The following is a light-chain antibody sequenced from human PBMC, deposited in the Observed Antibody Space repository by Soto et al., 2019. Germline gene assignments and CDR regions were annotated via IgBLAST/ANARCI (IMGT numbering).Light chain of an antibody. Sequence: VLTQSPGPLSLAPGDLSHPSFRASQTVRNNYLAWYQQKPGQAPRLLIYDASSRATGIPDRFSGGGSGTDFTLTISRLEPEDFAVYYCQQFSSYPLTCGGGTKVAIK. CDR3: QQFSSYPLT. V-gene: IGKV3-20*01. J-gene: IGKJ4*01. CDR2: DAS. CDR1: QTVRNNY.